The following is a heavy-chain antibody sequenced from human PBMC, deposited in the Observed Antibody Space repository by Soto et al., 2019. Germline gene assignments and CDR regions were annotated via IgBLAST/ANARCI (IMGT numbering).Heavy chain of an antibody. CDR1: GGSFSGYY. Sequence: QVQLQQWGAGLLKPSETLSLTCAVYGGSFSGYYWNWIRQPPGKGLEWIGEINHSGTTNYNASLKRRVNISLDTSKNELFLNLRSVTAADTAVYYCARGRGFDPWGQGTLVTVSS. V-gene: IGHV4-34*01. J-gene: IGHJ5*02. CDR2: INHSGTT. CDR3: ARGRGFDP.